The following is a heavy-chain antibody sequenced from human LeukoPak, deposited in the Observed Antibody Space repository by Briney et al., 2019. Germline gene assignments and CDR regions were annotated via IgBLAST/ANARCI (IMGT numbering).Heavy chain of an antibody. CDR1: GGSFSGYY. V-gene: IGHV4-34*01. Sequence: SETLSLTCAVYGGSFSGYYWSWIRQPPGKGLEWIGGINHSGSTNYNPSLKSRVTISVDTSKNQFSLKLSSVTAADTAVYYCARGEDYDSSGYFDFDYWGQGTLVTVSS. CDR3: ARGEDYDSSGYFDFDY. J-gene: IGHJ4*02. CDR2: INHSGST. D-gene: IGHD3-22*01.